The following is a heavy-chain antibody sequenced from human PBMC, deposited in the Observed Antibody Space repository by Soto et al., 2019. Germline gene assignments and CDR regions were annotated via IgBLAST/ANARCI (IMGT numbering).Heavy chain of an antibody. Sequence: SETLSLTCTVSGGSISSSTNWWYWDRQPPGKGLEWIGEVHPSAGTNYNPSLRGRVTISIDNSKNQLSLKLTSVTAADTAVYYCARDPYSGDYLLAYWGQGTLVTVSS. J-gene: IGHJ4*02. V-gene: IGHV4-4*02. CDR3: ARDPYSGDYLLAY. CDR1: GGSISSSTNW. CDR2: VHPSAGT. D-gene: IGHD1-26*01.